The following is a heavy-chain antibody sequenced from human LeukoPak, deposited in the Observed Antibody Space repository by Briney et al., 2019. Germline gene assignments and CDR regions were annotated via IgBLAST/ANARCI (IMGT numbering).Heavy chain of an antibody. J-gene: IGHJ4*02. CDR2: ISYDGSNK. D-gene: IGHD6-13*01. CDR3: AREQQLTGGFDY. CDR1: GFTFSSYA. Sequence: GGSLRLSCAASGFTFSSYAMHWVRQAPGKGLEWVAVISYDGSNKYYADSVKGRFTISRDNSKNTLYLQMNSLRAEDTAVYYCAREQQLTGGFDYWGQGTLVTVSS. V-gene: IGHV3-30*04.